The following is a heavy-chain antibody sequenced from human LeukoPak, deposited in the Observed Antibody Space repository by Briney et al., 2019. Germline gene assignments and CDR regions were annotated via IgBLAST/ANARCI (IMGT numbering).Heavy chain of an antibody. CDR2: ISYDGSNK. Sequence: GRSLRLSCAASGFTFSSYGMHWVRQAPGKGLEWVAVISYDGSNKYYADSVKGRVTISRDNSKNTLYLQMNSLRAEDTAVYYCAKEGHYYGSVWGQGTLVTVSS. D-gene: IGHD3-10*01. J-gene: IGHJ4*02. V-gene: IGHV3-30*18. CDR3: AKEGHYYGSV. CDR1: GFTFSSYG.